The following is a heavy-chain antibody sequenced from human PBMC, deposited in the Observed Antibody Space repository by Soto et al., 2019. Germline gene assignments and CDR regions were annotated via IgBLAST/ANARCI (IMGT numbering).Heavy chain of an antibody. D-gene: IGHD2-2*01. CDR2: INSYGSIK. Sequence: YGAHRDRKNKGKGLEWVSRINSYGSIKNYADSVKGRFTISRDNSKNTLYMQMNSLRAEDTAVYYCVCEAGHPILCDRSVMAVRRYGTTVPVS. CDR3: VCEAGHPILCDRSVMAV. V-gene: IGHV3-74*01. J-gene: IGHJ6*02. CDR1: YG.